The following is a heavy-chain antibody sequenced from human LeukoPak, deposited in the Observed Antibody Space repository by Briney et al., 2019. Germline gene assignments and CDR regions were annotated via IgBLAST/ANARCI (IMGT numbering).Heavy chain of an antibody. V-gene: IGHV1-2*02. Sequence: ASVKVSCKASGYTFTGYYMHWVRQAPGQGLEWMGWINPNSGGTNYAQKFQGRVTMTRDTSISTVYMELSRLRSDDTAVYYCARDGWYRTTAYYFDYWGQGTLVTVSS. CDR1: GYTFTGYY. CDR2: INPNSGGT. J-gene: IGHJ4*02. D-gene: IGHD6-19*01. CDR3: ARDGWYRTTAYYFDY.